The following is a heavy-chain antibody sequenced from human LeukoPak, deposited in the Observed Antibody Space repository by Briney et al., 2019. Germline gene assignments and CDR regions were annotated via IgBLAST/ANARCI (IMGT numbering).Heavy chain of an antibody. Sequence: GGSLRLSCAASGFTFSSYSMNWVRQAPGKGLEWVSSTSSSSSYIYYADSVKGRFTISRDNAKNSLYLQMNSLRAEDTAVYYCARESTVTHAPDFDYWGQGTLVTVSS. CDR2: TSSSSSYI. CDR1: GFTFSSYS. J-gene: IGHJ4*02. CDR3: ARESTVTHAPDFDY. V-gene: IGHV3-21*01. D-gene: IGHD4-17*01.